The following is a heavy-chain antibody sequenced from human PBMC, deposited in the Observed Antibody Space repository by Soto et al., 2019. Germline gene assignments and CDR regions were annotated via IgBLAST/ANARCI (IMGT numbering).Heavy chain of an antibody. CDR2: VDHSGST. CDR1: GESFSGYY. Sequence: QVHLQQRGAGLLKPSETLSLNCVVSGESFSGYYWSWIRQTPGMGLEWIGEVDHSGSTTYNPSLRSRVTISVDRSKNQFSLRLSSVTAADTAVYYCARATFFRKGYYDATDYYFFDYWGQGTLVTVSS. CDR3: ARATFFRKGYYDATDYYFFDY. V-gene: IGHV4-34*02. J-gene: IGHJ4*02. D-gene: IGHD3-22*01.